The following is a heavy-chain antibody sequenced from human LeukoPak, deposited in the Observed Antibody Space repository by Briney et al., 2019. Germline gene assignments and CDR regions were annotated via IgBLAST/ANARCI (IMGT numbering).Heavy chain of an antibody. Sequence: PSETLSLTCIVSGVSISSSSYYWGWIRQPPGKGLEWIGSIYSSGSTYYNSSLKSRVTISIDTSKNQVSLKMSSVAAADTAVYYCARGLRMTTVTSAFFKYYYYYYMDVWGKGTTVTVSS. V-gene: IGHV4-39*01. CDR2: IYSSGST. D-gene: IGHD4-17*01. CDR3: ARGLRMTTVTSAFFKYYYYYYMDV. J-gene: IGHJ6*03. CDR1: GVSISSSSYY.